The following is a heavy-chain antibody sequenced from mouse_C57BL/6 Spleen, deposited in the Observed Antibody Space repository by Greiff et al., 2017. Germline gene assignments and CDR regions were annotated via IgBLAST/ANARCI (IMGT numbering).Heavy chain of an antibody. CDR3: AREEDYKGDFDY. CDR2: INPNNGGT. J-gene: IGHJ2*01. Sequence: EVQVVESGPELVKPGASVKMSCKASGYTFTDYNMHWVKQSHGKSLEWIGYINPNNGGTSYNQKFKGKATLTVNKSSSTAYMELRSLTSEDSAVYYCAREEDYKGDFDYWGQGTTLTVSS. CDR1: GYTFTDYN. V-gene: IGHV1-22*01. D-gene: IGHD2-12*01.